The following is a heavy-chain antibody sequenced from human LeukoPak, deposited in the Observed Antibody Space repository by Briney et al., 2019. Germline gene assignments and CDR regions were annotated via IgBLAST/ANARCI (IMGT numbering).Heavy chain of an antibody. D-gene: IGHD6-13*01. CDR2: IIPIPGTA. J-gene: IGHJ6*02. CDR1: GGTFSSYA. Sequence: SVKVSCKASGGTFSSYAISWVRQDPGQGLEWMGGIIPIPGTANCAQKFQGRVTVTADESTSTAYMELSSLRSEDTAVYYCARAPYSSSGEGTNYYYYYGMDVWGQGTTVTVSS. CDR3: ARAPYSSSGEGTNYYYYYGMDV. V-gene: IGHV1-69*13.